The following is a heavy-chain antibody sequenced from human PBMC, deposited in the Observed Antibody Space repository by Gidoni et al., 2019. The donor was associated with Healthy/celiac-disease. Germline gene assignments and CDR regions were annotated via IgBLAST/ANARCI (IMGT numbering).Heavy chain of an antibody. J-gene: IGHJ5*02. CDR2: IYYSGST. Sequence: QLQLQESGPGLVKPSETLSLTCTVSGGSISSSSYYWGWIRQPPGKGLEWIGSIYYSGSTYYNPSLKSRVTISVDTSKNQFSLKLSSVTAADTTVYYCARLYYYDSSGYFNWFDPWGQGTLVTVSS. CDR1: GGSISSSSYY. D-gene: IGHD3-22*01. V-gene: IGHV4-39*01. CDR3: ARLYYYDSSGYFNWFDP.